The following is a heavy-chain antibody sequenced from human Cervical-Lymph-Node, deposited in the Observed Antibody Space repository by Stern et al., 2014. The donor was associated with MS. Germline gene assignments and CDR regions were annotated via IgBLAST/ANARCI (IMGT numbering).Heavy chain of an antibody. J-gene: IGHJ4*02. CDR3: AGDRHSSGFDH. V-gene: IGHV1-69*01. CDR1: GGTFSNYA. D-gene: IGHD3-22*01. Sequence: VQLVESGAEVKKPGSSVTVSCKASGGTFSNYAITWFRQAPGRGLEWMGDTNPLFGTTNYAQKFQGRVTMTAHESTATAYMELSGLRSEDTAVYYCAGDRHSSGFDHCGQGTLVTVSS. CDR2: TNPLFGTT.